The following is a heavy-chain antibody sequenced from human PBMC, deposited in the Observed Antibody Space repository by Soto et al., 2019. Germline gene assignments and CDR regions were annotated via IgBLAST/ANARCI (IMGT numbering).Heavy chain of an antibody. CDR3: AREPSIVGATTYDY. Sequence: QVQLQESGPGLVKPSETLSLTCTVSGGSVSSGSYYWSWIRPPPGKGLEWIGYIYYSGSTNYNPSLKSRVTISVDTSKNQFSLKLSSVTAADTAVYYCAREPSIVGATTYDYWGQGTLVTVSS. V-gene: IGHV4-61*01. J-gene: IGHJ4*02. CDR2: IYYSGST. D-gene: IGHD1-26*01. CDR1: GGSVSSGSYY.